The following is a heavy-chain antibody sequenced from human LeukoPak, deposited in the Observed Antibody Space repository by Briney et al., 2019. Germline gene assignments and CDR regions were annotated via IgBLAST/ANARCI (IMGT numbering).Heavy chain of an antibody. CDR1: GFTFSSYS. CDR3: ARDLLRFLEWLPSGAFDI. D-gene: IGHD3-3*01. V-gene: IGHV3-48*04. Sequence: GGSLRLSCAASGFTFSSYSMNWVRQAPGKGLEWVSYISSSSSTIYYADSVKGRFTISRDNAKNSMYLQMNSLRAEDTAVYYCARDLLRFLEWLPSGAFDIWGQGTMVTVSS. CDR2: ISSSSSTI. J-gene: IGHJ3*02.